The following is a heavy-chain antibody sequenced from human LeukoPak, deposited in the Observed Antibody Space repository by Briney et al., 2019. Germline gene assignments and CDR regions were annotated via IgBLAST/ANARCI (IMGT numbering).Heavy chain of an antibody. V-gene: IGHV1-2*02. D-gene: IGHD6-13*01. CDR1: GYTFTGYY. J-gene: IGHJ6*03. Sequence: GASVKVSCKASGYTFTGYYMHWVRQAPGQGLEWMGWIHPNSGGTNYAQKFQGRVTMTRDTSISTAYMELSRLRSDDTAVYYCARDGKGEGIAAAYYYYYMDVWGKGTTVTISS. CDR2: IHPNSGGT. CDR3: ARDGKGEGIAAAYYYYYMDV.